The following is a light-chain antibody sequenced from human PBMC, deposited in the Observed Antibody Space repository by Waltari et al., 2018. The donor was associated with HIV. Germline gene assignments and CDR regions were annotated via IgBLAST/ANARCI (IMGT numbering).Light chain of an antibody. Sequence: QPVLSQAPSASGAPGQRLVTSCSGDLSTIGRTAVSLYQHSPGRAPRLLIDGNNERPSEVPDRCSGSKSGSSASLAISGLQSEDEGDYFCAAWDDGLSGVIFGGGTRLTV. J-gene: IGLJ2*01. CDR3: AAWDDGLSGVI. V-gene: IGLV1-47*01. CDR2: GNN. CDR1: LSTIGRTA.